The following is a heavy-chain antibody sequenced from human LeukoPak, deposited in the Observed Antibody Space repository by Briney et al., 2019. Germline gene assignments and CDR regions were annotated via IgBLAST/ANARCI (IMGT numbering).Heavy chain of an antibody. CDR2: VDYSGRT. CDR3: ATNIPTPTTSPPLGY. D-gene: IGHD1-26*01. Sequence: SETLSLTCTVSGVSTNTYYYWSWIRQPPGKGLEWIGYVDYSGRTKYSPSLKSRVTISVDTSKHQFSLELSSVTAADTAVYYCATNIPTPTTSPPLGYWGQGTLVTVSS. CDR1: GVSTNTYYY. V-gene: IGHV4-59*08. J-gene: IGHJ4*02.